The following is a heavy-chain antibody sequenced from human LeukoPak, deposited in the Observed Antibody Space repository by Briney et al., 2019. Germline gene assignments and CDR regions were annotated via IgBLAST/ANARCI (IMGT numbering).Heavy chain of an antibody. V-gene: IGHV4-59*08. Sequence: SETLSLTCTVSGASISSYYWSWIRQPPGKGLEWIGYIYYSGSTNYNPSLKSRVTISLDTSKNQFSLKLSSVTAADTAVYYCARRIAARLDYWGQGALSPSPQ. J-gene: IGHJ4*02. CDR3: ARRIAARLDY. CDR1: GASISSYY. CDR2: IYYSGST. D-gene: IGHD6-6*01.